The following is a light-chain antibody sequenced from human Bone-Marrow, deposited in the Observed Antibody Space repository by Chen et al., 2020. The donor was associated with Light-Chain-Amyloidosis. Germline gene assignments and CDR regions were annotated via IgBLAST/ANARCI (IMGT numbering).Light chain of an antibody. CDR1: QTISSNY. CDR2: VSS. Sequence: IVCTQSPGTLSLSPGEGANLSCRASQTISSNYLTWYQQKFGQAPRLLIYVSSSRATGIPDRFPGSGSGTDFTLTINRLEPEDFAMYYCQQYGTSPLTFGGGTKVEIK. V-gene: IGKV3-20*01. CDR3: QQYGTSPLT. J-gene: IGKJ4*01.